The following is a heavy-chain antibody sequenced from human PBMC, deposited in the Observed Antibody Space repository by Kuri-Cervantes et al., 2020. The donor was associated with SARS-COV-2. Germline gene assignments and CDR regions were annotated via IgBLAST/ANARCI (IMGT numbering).Heavy chain of an antibody. Sequence: GGSLRLSCAASGFTFSSYDMHWVRQAPGKGLEWVAVISYDGSNKYYADSVKGRFTISRDNSKNTLYLQMNSLRAEDTAVYYCATPMGVGALDAFDIWGQGTMVTVSS. CDR2: ISYDGSNK. J-gene: IGHJ3*02. D-gene: IGHD1-26*01. CDR1: GFTFSSYD. V-gene: IGHV3-30*03. CDR3: ATPMGVGALDAFDI.